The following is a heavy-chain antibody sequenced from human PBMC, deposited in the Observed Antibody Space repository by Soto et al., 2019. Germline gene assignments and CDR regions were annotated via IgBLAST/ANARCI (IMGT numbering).Heavy chain of an antibody. CDR3: LRGRSATSDDY. Sequence: QVQLQESGPGLVKPSETLSLTCAVSGGSITTSHWWFWVRQPPGKGLEWIAEIQHTGSTNYNPSLRSRLTISIDKAMNQFSLKVISVTAADTAVYYCLRGRSATSDDYWGQGTLVTVSS. V-gene: IGHV4-4*02. D-gene: IGHD6-6*01. CDR1: GGSITTSHW. CDR2: IQHTGST. J-gene: IGHJ4*02.